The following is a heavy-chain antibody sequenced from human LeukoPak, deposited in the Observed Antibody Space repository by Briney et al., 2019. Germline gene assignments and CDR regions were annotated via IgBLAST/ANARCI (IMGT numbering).Heavy chain of an antibody. V-gene: IGHV3-23*01. CDR2: ISGSGGST. J-gene: IGHJ4*02. CDR1: GFTFSSYA. Sequence: PGGSLRLSCAASGFTFSSYAMSWVRQAPGKGLEWVSAISGSGGSTYYADSVKGRFTISRDNSKNTLYLQMNSLRAEDTAVYYCAFRGYSSSWYTLGYWGQGTLVIVSS. D-gene: IGHD6-13*01. CDR3: AFRGYSSSWYTLGY.